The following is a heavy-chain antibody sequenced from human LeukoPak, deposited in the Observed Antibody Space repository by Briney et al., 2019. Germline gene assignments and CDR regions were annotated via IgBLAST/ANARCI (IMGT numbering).Heavy chain of an antibody. D-gene: IGHD1-26*01. CDR1: GFTFSSYA. CDR2: ISGSGGST. CDR3: ARGMTGGSYSRFDY. J-gene: IGHJ4*02. Sequence: PGGSLRLSCAASGFTFSSYAMSWVRQAPGKGLEWVSAISGSGGSTYYADSVKGRFTISRDNSKNTLDLQMNSLSAEDTAVYFCARGMTGGSYSRFDYWGQGTLVTVSS. V-gene: IGHV3-23*01.